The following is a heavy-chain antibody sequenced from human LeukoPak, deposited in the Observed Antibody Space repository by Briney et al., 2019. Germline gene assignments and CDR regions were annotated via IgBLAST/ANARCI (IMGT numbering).Heavy chain of an antibody. V-gene: IGHV3-23*01. Sequence: GGSLRLSCAASGFTFSSYAMSWVRQAPGKGLEWVSAISGSGGSTYYADSVKGRFTISRDNSKNTLYLQMNSLRAEDTAVYYCAKDRIGGYCSGGSCYPDAFDIWGQGTMVTVSS. CDR1: GFTFSSYA. CDR2: ISGSGGST. CDR3: AKDRIGGYCSGGSCYPDAFDI. J-gene: IGHJ3*02. D-gene: IGHD2-15*01.